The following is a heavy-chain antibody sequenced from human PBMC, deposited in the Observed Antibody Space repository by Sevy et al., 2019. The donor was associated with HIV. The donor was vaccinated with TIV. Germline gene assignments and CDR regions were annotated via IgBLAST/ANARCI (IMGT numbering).Heavy chain of an antibody. V-gene: IGHV3-23*01. CDR2: LSLGCGEI. D-gene: IGHD2-8*01. CDR1: GFTFSKYS. CDR3: AREGCTKPHDY. Sequence: GGSLRLSCAASGFTFSKYSMSWVRQPPGKGLEWVSALSLGCGEINYADSVKGRFTIFRDNAKSSVYLQMTNLRPEDTAVYYCAREGCTKPHDYWGQGTLVTVSS. J-gene: IGHJ4*02.